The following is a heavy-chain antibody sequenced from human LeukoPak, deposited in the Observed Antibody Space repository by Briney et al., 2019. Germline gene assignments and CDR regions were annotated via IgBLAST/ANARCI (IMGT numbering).Heavy chain of an antibody. D-gene: IGHD3-22*01. J-gene: IGHJ3*02. Sequence: SETLSLTCTVSDDSISSYYWSWIRQPAGKGLEWIGRIYTSGSTYYNPSLKGRVTMSVDTSKNQFSLKLSSVTAADTAVYYCARDQGYYYDTSGYYDAFDIWGQGTMVTVSP. CDR2: IYTSGST. CDR1: DDSISSYY. V-gene: IGHV4-4*07. CDR3: ARDQGYYYDTSGYYDAFDI.